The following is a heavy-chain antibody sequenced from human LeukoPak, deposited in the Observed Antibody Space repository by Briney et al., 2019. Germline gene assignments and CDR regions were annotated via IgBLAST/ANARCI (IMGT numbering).Heavy chain of an antibody. Sequence: GGALRLSCVASGFTFSGYGMGWVRQAPGKGLVWVSRINSDGSSTSYADSVKGRFTISRDNAKNTLYLQMNSLRAEDTAVYYCARGGIAVAGFDYWGQGTLVTVSS. CDR3: ARGGIAVAGFDY. CDR2: INSDGSST. CDR1: GFTFSGYG. D-gene: IGHD6-19*01. J-gene: IGHJ4*02. V-gene: IGHV3-74*01.